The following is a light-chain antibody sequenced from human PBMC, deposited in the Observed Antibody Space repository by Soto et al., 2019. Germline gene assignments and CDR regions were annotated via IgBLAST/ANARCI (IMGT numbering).Light chain of an antibody. CDR2: CAS. J-gene: IGKJ1*01. V-gene: IGKV1-12*01. CDR3: QQTNSFPGT. Sequence: DIHMTQSPSSVSASVGDRVIVTCRASQAVSSWLAWYQQKPGKAPKLLSSCASYLQSGVPSRFSGSGSGTDFTLTISSLQHEDFAPYYCQQTNSFPGTFGQGTKVEIK. CDR1: QAVSSW.